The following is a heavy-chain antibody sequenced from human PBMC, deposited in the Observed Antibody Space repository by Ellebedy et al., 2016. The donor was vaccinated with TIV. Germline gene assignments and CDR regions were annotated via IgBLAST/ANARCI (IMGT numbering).Heavy chain of an antibody. D-gene: IGHD5-18*01. Sequence: GGSLRLSCAASGFTFNSYAMNWVRQAPGKGLEWISSISSSGDHMYYADSVKGRFTISRDNARNSLDLQMNSLRDDDTAVYYCARETAMDYWGLGTLVTVSS. CDR3: ARETAMDY. V-gene: IGHV3-21*06. CDR1: GFTFNSYA. CDR2: ISSSGDHM. J-gene: IGHJ4*02.